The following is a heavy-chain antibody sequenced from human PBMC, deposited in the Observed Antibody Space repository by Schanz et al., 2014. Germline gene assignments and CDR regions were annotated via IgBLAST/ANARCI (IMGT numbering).Heavy chain of an antibody. CDR3: AREEGWGIAAAGPKHYYYGMDV. CDR1: GFSFSSYS. J-gene: IGHJ6*02. CDR2: ISYDGSNK. V-gene: IGHV3-30*03. D-gene: IGHD6-13*01. Sequence: ADLVESGGGLIQRGESLRLSCSASGFSFSSYSMNWVRQAPGKGLEWVAVISYDGSNKYYADSVKGRFTISRDNAKNSLYLQMNSLRAEDTALYYCAREEGWGIAAAGPKHYYYGMDVWGQGTTVTVSS.